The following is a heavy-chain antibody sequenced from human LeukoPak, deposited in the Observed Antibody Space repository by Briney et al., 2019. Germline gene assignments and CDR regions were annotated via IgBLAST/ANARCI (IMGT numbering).Heavy chain of an antibody. Sequence: GGSLRLSCAASGFTFSSYEMNWARQAPGKGLEWVSYISSSGSNIYYADSVKGRFTISRDNAKNSLYLQMNSLRAEDTAVNYCARDYGSGSYKPLDYWGQGTLVTVSS. CDR2: ISSSGSNI. V-gene: IGHV3-48*03. J-gene: IGHJ4*02. CDR1: GFTFSSYE. D-gene: IGHD3-10*01. CDR3: ARDYGSGSYKPLDY.